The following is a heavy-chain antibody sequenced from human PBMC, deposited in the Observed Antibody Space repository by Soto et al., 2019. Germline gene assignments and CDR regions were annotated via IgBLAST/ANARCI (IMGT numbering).Heavy chain of an antibody. CDR2: ISWNRGTI. CDR3: AKDKLNSNYEYYFDD. V-gene: IGHV3-9*01. D-gene: IGHD4-4*01. J-gene: IGHJ4*02. CDR1: GFSFENYA. Sequence: EVQLVESGGGLVQPGRSLRLSCAASGFSFENYAMHWVRQAPGKGLEWVSGISWNRGTICYADCVKGRFTISRDNAKNSLYLQMNSLRAEDTALYFCAKDKLNSNYEYYFDDWGQGTLVTVSS.